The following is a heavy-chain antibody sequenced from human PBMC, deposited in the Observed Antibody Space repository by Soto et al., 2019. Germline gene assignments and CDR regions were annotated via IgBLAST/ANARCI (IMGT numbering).Heavy chain of an antibody. J-gene: IGHJ5*02. V-gene: IGHV1-46*01. D-gene: IGHD1-26*01. CDR2: INPSGGST. CDR3: ARDRGTIVGATTYWFDL. CDR1: GYCFTTYY. Sequence: GASLKVSWKASGYCFTTYYMHWVRQAPGQGLEWMAIINPSGGSTIYAQRFQGRVTMTRDTSTSAVYMELSSLRSEDTAVYYCARDRGTIVGATTYWFDLWGQGTLVTVSS.